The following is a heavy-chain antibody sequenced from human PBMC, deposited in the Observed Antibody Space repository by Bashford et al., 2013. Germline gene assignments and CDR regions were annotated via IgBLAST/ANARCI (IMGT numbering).Heavy chain of an antibody. CDR1: GFTIRNFA. J-gene: IGHJ1*01. V-gene: IGHV3-30-3*01. CDR2: LSYDGNNQ. CDR3: ARDPAAFCEEGICYTEYFQD. D-gene: IGHD6-25*01. Sequence: GSLRLSCAVSGFTIRNFAMHWVRQAPGKGLEWVAVLSYDGNNQKYAESVQGRFTISRDTSKETVYLQMNTLTVDDTAMYYCARDPAAFCEEGICYTEYFQDWGQGTLVTVSS.